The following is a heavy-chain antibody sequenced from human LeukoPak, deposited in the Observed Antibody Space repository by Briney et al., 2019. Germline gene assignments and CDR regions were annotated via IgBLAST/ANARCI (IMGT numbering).Heavy chain of an antibody. J-gene: IGHJ4*02. Sequence: GGSLRLSCAASGFTFSSYSMNWVRQAPGKGLEWVSSISSSSYIYYADSVKGRFTISRDNAKNSLYLQMNSLRAEDTAVYYCARDAGYSSGWYDYWGQGTLVTVSS. CDR3: ARDAGYSSGWYDY. CDR2: ISSSSYI. CDR1: GFTFSSYS. D-gene: IGHD6-19*01. V-gene: IGHV3-21*01.